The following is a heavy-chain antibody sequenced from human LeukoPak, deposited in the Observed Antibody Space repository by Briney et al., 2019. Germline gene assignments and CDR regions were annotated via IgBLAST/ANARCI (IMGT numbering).Heavy chain of an antibody. CDR1: GFPFDDYA. D-gene: IGHD2-15*01. V-gene: IGHV3-43*02. CDR3: AKESQAILVHCSGGSCYSCGWFDP. J-gene: IGHJ5*02. CDR2: ISGDGGST. Sequence: GGSLRLSCAASGFPFDDYAMHWVPQAPGKGLEWVSLISGDGGSTYYADSVKGRFTISRDNSKNSLYLQMNSLRTEDTALYYCAKESQAILVHCSGGSCYSCGWFDPGGQGTLITVSS.